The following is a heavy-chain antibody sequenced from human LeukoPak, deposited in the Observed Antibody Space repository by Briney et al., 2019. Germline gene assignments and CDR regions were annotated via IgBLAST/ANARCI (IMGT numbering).Heavy chain of an antibody. J-gene: IGHJ5*02. CDR3: ASPYYDILTGYGHSP. CDR2: ISSSSSSI. CDR1: GFTFSSYS. Sequence: GGSLRLSCAASGFTFSSYSMNWVRQAPGKGLEWVSSISSSSSSIYYADSVKGRFTISRDNAKNSLYLQMNSVRAEDTAVYYCASPYYDILTGYGHSPWGQGTLVTVSS. V-gene: IGHV3-21*01. D-gene: IGHD3-9*01.